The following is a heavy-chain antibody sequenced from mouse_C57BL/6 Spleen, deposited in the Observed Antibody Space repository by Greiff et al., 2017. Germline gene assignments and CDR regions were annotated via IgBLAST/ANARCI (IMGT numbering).Heavy chain of an antibody. J-gene: IGHJ2*01. Sequence: QVQLQQPGAELVMPGASVKLSCKASGYTFTSYWMHWVKQRPGQGLEWIGEIDPSDSYTNYNQKFKGKSTLTVDKSSSTAYMQLSSLTSEDSAVYYCARLDHLDYWGQGTTLTVSS. CDR3: ARLDHLDY. CDR2: IDPSDSYT. V-gene: IGHV1-69*01. CDR1: GYTFTSYW.